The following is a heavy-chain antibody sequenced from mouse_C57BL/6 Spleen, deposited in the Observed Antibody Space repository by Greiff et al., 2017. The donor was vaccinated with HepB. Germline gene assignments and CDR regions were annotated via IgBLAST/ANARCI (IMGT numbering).Heavy chain of an antibody. Sequence: QVHVKQSGAELVRPGASVTLSCKASGYTFTDYEMHWVKQTPVHGLEWIGAIDPETGGTAYNQKFKGKAILTADKSSSTAYMELRSLTSEDSAVYYCTRGDYYGSSYVEFAYWGQGTLVTVSA. CDR3: TRGDYYGSSYVEFAY. CDR1: GYTFTDYE. CDR2: IDPETGGT. D-gene: IGHD1-1*01. J-gene: IGHJ3*01. V-gene: IGHV1-15*01.